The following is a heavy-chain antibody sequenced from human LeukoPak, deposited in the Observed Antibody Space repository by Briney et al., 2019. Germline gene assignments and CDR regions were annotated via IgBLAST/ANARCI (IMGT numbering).Heavy chain of an antibody. D-gene: IGHD3-3*01. CDR3: ARSVRITIFGVVTRWFDP. V-gene: IGHV3-48*01. CDR2: ISSSSSTI. CDR1: GFTFSSYS. J-gene: IGHJ5*02. Sequence: GGSLRLSRAASGFTFSSYSMYWVRQAPGKGLEWVSYISSSSSTIYYADSVKGRFTISRDNAKNSLYLQMNSLRAEDTAVYYCARSVRITIFGVVTRWFDPWGQGTLVTVSS.